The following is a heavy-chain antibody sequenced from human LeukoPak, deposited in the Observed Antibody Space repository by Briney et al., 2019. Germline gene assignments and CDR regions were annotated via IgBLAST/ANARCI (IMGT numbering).Heavy chain of an antibody. CDR3: ARGDYDYVWGSYRYPTGHV. J-gene: IGHJ4*02. V-gene: IGHV4-34*01. D-gene: IGHD3-16*02. CDR2: INHSGST. Sequence: PSETLSLTCAVYGGSFSGYYWSWIRQPPGKGLEWIGEINHSGSTNYNPSLKSRVTISVDTSKNQFSLKLSSVTAADTAVYYCARGDYDYVWGSYRYPTGHVWGQGTLVTVSS. CDR1: GGSFSGYY.